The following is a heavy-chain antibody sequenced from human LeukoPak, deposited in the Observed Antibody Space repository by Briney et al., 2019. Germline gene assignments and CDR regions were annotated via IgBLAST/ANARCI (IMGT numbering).Heavy chain of an antibody. CDR2: ISSSGSTI. CDR3: ARSLATYDFWRRSLGGAFDI. CDR1: GFTFSDYY. Sequence: KTGGSLRLSCAASGFTFSDYYMSWIRQAPGKGLEWVSYISSSGSTIYYADSVKGRFTISRDNAKNSLYLQMNSLRAEDTAVYYCARSLATYDFWRRSLGGAFDIWGQGTMVTVSS. V-gene: IGHV3-11*04. J-gene: IGHJ3*02. D-gene: IGHD3-3*01.